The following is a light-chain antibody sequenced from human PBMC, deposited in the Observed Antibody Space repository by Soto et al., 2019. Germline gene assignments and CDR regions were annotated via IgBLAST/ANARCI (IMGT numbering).Light chain of an antibody. CDR3: SSFTRSATLI. CDR2: EVS. Sequence: QSALTQPPSVSGSPGQSVTISCTGTSSDVGSYNRVSWYQQRPGTAPKLMIYEVSNRPSGVPDRFSGSKSGNTASLTVSGIQAEDEADYYCSSFTRSATLIFGGGTQLTVL. J-gene: IGLJ7*01. V-gene: IGLV2-18*02. CDR1: SSDVGSYNR.